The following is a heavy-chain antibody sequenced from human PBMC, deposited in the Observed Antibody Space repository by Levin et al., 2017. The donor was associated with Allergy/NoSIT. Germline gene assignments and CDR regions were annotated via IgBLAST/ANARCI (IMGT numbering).Heavy chain of an antibody. J-gene: IGHJ4*02. CDR2: IRSKDYNYAT. V-gene: IGHV3-73*01. CDR3: ARFRGAAAAGYYFDS. CDR1: GFIFSGSA. D-gene: IGHD6-13*01. Sequence: GGSLRLSCAASGFIFSGSAMHWVRQASGKGLEWVGRIRSKDYNYATAYAASVKGRFTISRDDSKNTAYLQMNSLKTEDTALYYCARFRGAAAAGYYFDSWGQGTLVTVSS.